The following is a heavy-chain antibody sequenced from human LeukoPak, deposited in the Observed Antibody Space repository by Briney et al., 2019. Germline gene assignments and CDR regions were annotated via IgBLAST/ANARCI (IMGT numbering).Heavy chain of an antibody. CDR1: GGSFSGYY. CDR3: ARGGRITGTTSLFDY. D-gene: IGHD1-20*01. Sequence: PSETLSLTCAVYGGSFSGYYWSWIRQPPGKGLEWIGEINHSESTNYNPSLKSRVTISVDTSKNQFSLKLSSVTAADTAVYYCARGGRITGTTSLFDYWGQGTLVTVSS. J-gene: IGHJ4*02. CDR2: INHSEST. V-gene: IGHV4-34*01.